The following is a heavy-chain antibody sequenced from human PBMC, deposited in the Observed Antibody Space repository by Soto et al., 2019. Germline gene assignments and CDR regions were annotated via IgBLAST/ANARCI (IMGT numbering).Heavy chain of an antibody. Sequence: QVQLVESGGGLVKPGGSLRLTCAASGFTFNIYSMSWIRQAPGKGLEWVSYISDSGRTTYNADSVKGRFTISRDNAKNSLYLQMNSLRDEDTAVYYCARDGVTKSFPFDYWGQGTLVTVSS. CDR2: ISDSGRTT. CDR3: ARDGVTKSFPFDY. J-gene: IGHJ4*02. V-gene: IGHV3-11*01. D-gene: IGHD3-3*01. CDR1: GFTFNIYS.